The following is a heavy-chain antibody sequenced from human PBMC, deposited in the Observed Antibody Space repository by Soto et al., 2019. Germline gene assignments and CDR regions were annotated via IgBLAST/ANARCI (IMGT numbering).Heavy chain of an antibody. J-gene: IGHJ5*02. CDR3: ARERSAAGTGWFDP. CDR2: MNPNSGNT. Sequence: QVQLVQSGAEVKKPGASVKVSCKASGYTFTSYDINWVRQATGQGLEWMGWMNPNSGNTGYAQNFKSRVTMTRNTSRSTAYMDLSSLGAEDTAEYYCARERSAAGTGWFDPWGQGTLVTVSS. D-gene: IGHD6-13*01. CDR1: GYTFTSYD. V-gene: IGHV1-8*01.